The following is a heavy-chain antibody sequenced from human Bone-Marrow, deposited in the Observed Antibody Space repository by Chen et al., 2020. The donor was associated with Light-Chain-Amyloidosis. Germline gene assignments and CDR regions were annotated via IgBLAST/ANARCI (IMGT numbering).Heavy chain of an antibody. V-gene: IGHV3-48*03. Sequence: EVQLVESGGGLVQPGGSLRLSCAASGFTFSSYEMNWVRQAPGKGLEWVSYISSSGSTIYYADSVKGRFTISRDNAKNSLYLQMNSLGAEDTAVYYCARSCGAQLVHGAFDIWGQGTMVTVSS. CDR2: ISSSGSTI. D-gene: IGHD6-6*01. CDR3: ARSCGAQLVHGAFDI. J-gene: IGHJ3*02. CDR1: GFTFSSYE.